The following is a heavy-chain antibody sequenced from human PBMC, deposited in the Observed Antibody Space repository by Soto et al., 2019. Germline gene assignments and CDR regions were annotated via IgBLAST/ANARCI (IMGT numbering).Heavy chain of an antibody. V-gene: IGHV3-23*01. D-gene: IGHD4-4*01. CDR1: GFTFSSYA. CDR2: ISGSGGST. Sequence: GGSLRLSCAASGFTFSSYAMSWVRQAPGKGLEWVSAISGSGGSTYYADSVKGRFTISRDNSKNTLYLQMNSLRAEDTAVYYCAKYRGTVTTEYYYYYMDVWGKGTTVTVSS. J-gene: IGHJ6*03. CDR3: AKYRGTVTTEYYYYYMDV.